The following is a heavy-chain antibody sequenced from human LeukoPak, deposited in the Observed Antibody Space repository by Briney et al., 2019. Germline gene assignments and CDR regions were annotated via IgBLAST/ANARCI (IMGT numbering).Heavy chain of an antibody. V-gene: IGHV3-74*01. CDR1: GFTFSTYS. CDR3: ARYYTMTENHGMDV. D-gene: IGHD3-22*01. Sequence: GGSLRLSCAASGFTFSTYSMNWVRQAPGKGLVWVSRINSDGSSTAYADSVKGRFTISRDNAKNTLYLQMDSLRVEDTAVYYCARYYTMTENHGMDVWGQGTTVAVSS. J-gene: IGHJ6*02. CDR2: INSDGSST.